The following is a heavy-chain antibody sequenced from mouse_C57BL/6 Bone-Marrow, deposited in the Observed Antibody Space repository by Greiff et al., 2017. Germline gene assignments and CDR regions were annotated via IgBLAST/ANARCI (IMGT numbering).Heavy chain of an antibody. J-gene: IGHJ3*01. V-gene: IGHV1-64*01. CDR1: GYTFTSYW. CDR3: ARDGDYWCAF. CDR2: INPNSGSI. D-gene: IGHD2-13*01. Sequence: VKLQPPGADLVKPGASVKLSCTASGYTFTSYWMRWVKRRPGKGLEWIGMINPNSGSINYDESFKSKATLTVDKSSSTAYMQMSSVTSEDAAVYYCARDGDYWCAFWGQGTLVTVSA.